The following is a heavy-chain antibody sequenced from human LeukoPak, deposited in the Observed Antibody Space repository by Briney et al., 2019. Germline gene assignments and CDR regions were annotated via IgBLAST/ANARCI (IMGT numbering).Heavy chain of an antibody. J-gene: IGHJ3*02. CDR3: ARAELWSGYYSHFDI. CDR1: GGSISSYY. D-gene: IGHD3-3*01. V-gene: IGHV4-4*07. Sequence: PSETLSLTCTVSGGSISSYYWTWIRQPAGKGLEWIGRIYTSGSTNYNPSLKSRVTMSVDTSKNQFSLKLTSVTAADTAVYYCARAELWSGYYSHFDIWGQGTMVTVSS. CDR2: IYTSGST.